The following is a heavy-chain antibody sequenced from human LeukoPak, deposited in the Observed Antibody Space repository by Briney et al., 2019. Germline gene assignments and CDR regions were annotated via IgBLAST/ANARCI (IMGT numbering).Heavy chain of an antibody. CDR1: GGTFSSYA. CDR3: ARRDYYDSNGYYY. V-gene: IGHV1-69*04. CDR2: IIPILGIA. D-gene: IGHD3-22*01. J-gene: IGHJ4*02. Sequence: SVKVSCKASGGTFSSYAISWVRQAPGQGLEWMGRIIPILGIANYAQKFQGRVTITADKSTSTAYMELSSLRSEDTAVYYCARRDYYDSNGYYYWGQGTLVTVSS.